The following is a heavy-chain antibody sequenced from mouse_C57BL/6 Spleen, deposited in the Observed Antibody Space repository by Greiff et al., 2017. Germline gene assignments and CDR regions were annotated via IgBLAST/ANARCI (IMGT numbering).Heavy chain of an antibody. J-gene: IGHJ2*01. Sequence: QVQLQQPGAELVKPGASVKMSCKASGYTFTSYWITWVKQRPGQGLEWIGDIYPGSGSTNYNEKFKSKATLTVDTSSSTAYMQLSSLTSEDSAVYYCARHDYDGGAFDYWGQGTTLTVSS. D-gene: IGHD2-4*01. CDR1: GYTFTSYW. CDR3: ARHDYDGGAFDY. CDR2: IYPGSGST. V-gene: IGHV1-55*01.